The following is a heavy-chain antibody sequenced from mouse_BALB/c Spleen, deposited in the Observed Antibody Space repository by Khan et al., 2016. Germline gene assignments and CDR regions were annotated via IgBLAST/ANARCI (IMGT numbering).Heavy chain of an antibody. CDR3: ARLHYYGRFAY. V-gene: IGHV4-1*02. CDR1: GFDFSRYW. Sequence: EVKLLESGGGLVQPGGSLKLSCAASGFDFSRYWMRWVRQAPGKGLEWIGEINPDSSTINYTPSLKDKFIISRDNAKNTLYLPMSKVRSEDTALYDWARLHYYGRFAYWGQGTLVTVSA. J-gene: IGHJ3*01. D-gene: IGHD1-2*01. CDR2: INPDSSTI.